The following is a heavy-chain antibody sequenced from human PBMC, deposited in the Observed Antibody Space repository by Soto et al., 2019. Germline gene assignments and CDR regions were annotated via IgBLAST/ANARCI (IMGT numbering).Heavy chain of an antibody. Sequence: QVQLVQSGAEVKKPGASVKVSCKASGYTFTSYDINWVRQATGQGLEWMGGMNPNSGNTGYAQKFQGRVTMTRNTSISTAYMELSSLRSEDTAVYYCARSGGSSPRYYYYYYMDVWGKGTTVTVSS. D-gene: IGHD6-6*01. J-gene: IGHJ6*03. CDR3: ARSGGSSPRYYYYYYMDV. CDR2: MNPNSGNT. V-gene: IGHV1-8*01. CDR1: GYTFTSYD.